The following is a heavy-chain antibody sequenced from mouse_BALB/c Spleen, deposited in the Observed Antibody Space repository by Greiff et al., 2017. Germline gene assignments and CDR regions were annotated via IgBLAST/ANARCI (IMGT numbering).Heavy chain of an antibody. CDR2: ISDGGSYT. CDR3: ARENYRYDTWFAY. D-gene: IGHD2-14*01. Sequence: DVKLVESGGGLVKPGGSLKLSCAASGFTFSDYYMYWVRQTPEKRLEWVATISDGGSYTYYPDSVKGRFTISRDNAKNNLYLQMSSLKSEDTAMYYCARENYRYDTWFAYWGQGTLVTVSA. V-gene: IGHV5-4*02. CDR1: GFTFSDYY. J-gene: IGHJ3*01.